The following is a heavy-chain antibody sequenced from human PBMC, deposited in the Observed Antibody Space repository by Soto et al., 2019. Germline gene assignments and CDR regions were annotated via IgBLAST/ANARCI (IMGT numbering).Heavy chain of an antibody. Sequence: LGESLKISCKGSGYSFTSYWIGWVRQMPGKGLEWMGIIYPGDSDTRYSPSFQGQVTISADKSISTAYLQWSSLKASDTAMYYCCSGPGYCSGGSCYSGGGPYYYYGMDVWGQGTTVTVSS. D-gene: IGHD2-15*01. CDR1: GYSFTSYW. CDR2: IYPGDSDT. V-gene: IGHV5-51*01. J-gene: IGHJ6*02. CDR3: CSGPGYCSGGSCYSGGGPYYYYGMDV.